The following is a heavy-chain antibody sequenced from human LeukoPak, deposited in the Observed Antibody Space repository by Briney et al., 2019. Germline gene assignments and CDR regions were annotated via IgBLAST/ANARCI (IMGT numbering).Heavy chain of an antibody. V-gene: IGHV3-23*01. CDR3: ARITGNLDY. Sequence: PGGSLRLSCAASGFTFSSYAMRWVRQAPGKGLEWVSAISGSGGSTYYADSVKGRFTISRDNAKNSLYLQMNSLRAEDTAVYYCARITGNLDYWGQGTLVTVSS. CDR1: GFTFSSYA. D-gene: IGHD3-16*01. CDR2: ISGSGGST. J-gene: IGHJ4*02.